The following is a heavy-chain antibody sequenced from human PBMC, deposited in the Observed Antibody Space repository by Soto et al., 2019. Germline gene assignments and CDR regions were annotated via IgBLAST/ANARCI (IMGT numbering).Heavy chain of an antibody. CDR3: ARGDCTNGVCYSGDDYGDYGGFDY. CDR1: GGSVSSGSYY. CDR2: IYYSGST. D-gene: IGHD2-8*01. J-gene: IGHJ4*02. V-gene: IGHV4-61*01. Sequence: SETLSLTCTVSGGSVSSGSYYWSWIRQPPGKGLEWIGYIYYSGSTNYNPSLKSRVTISVDTSKNQFSLKLSSVTAVDTAVYYCARGDCTNGVCYSGDDYGDYGGFDYWGQGTLVTVSS.